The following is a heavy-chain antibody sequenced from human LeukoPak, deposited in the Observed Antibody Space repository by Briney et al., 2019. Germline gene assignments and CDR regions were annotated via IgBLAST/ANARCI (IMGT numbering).Heavy chain of an antibody. CDR1: GFTFSRFW. CDR2: INLDGSST. D-gene: IGHD2-2*01. Sequence: GGSLRLSCAASGFTFSRFWMHWVRQAPGKELVWVSRINLDGSSTSYADSVKGRFTISRDNSKNTLYLQMNSLRAEDTAVYYCARDSRAMKTFDIWGQGTMVTVSS. J-gene: IGHJ3*02. V-gene: IGHV3-74*01. CDR3: ARDSRAMKTFDI.